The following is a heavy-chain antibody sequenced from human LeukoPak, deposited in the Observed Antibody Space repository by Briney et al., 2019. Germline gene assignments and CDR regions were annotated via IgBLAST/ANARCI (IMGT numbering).Heavy chain of an antibody. Sequence: PGGSLRLSCAASGFTLSSYSMNWVRQAPGKGLEWVSYISISGDTIYYADSVKGRFTISRDNAKNSLYLQMNSLRDDDTAVYYCARGPPMFTPWGQGTLVTVSS. CDR1: GFTLSSYS. CDR3: ARGPPMFTP. J-gene: IGHJ5*02. V-gene: IGHV3-48*02. D-gene: IGHD3-10*01. CDR2: ISISGDTI.